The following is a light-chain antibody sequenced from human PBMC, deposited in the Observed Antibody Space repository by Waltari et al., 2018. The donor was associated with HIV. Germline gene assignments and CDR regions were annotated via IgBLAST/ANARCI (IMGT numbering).Light chain of an antibody. CDR2: EVS. CDR1: SSDLASFDY. V-gene: IGLV2-11*01. CDR3: CSYAGAYTYV. Sequence: QSALTQPRSVSGSPGQSVTISCTGTSSDLASFDYDSWYQQYPGKAPKVIIYEVSQRPSGVPDRFTASKSGITASLTISGLQDEDEADYYCCSYAGAYTYVFGTGTKVTVL. J-gene: IGLJ1*01.